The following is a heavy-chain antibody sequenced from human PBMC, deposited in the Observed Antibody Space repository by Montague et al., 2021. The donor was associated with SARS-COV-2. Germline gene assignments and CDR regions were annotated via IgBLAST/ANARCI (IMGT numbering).Heavy chain of an antibody. J-gene: IGHJ4*02. V-gene: IGHV4-34*01. CDR2: VNHPGGP. CDR1: GGSFTGYS. D-gene: IGHD2-15*01. CDR3: ARPVSSSWHRFEY. Sequence: SETLSLICAVDGGSFTGYSWNWIRRPPGKGREGMGEVNHPGGPNYIPSLKSRVTISIDMSKNQFSLNPESVTAADTAVYYCARPVSSSWHRFEYWGQGTLVTVSS.